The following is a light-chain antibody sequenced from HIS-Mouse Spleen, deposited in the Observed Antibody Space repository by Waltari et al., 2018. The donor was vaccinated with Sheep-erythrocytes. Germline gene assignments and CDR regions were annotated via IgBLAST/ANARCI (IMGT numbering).Light chain of an antibody. CDR3: QQYYSTPLT. CDR2: WAS. Sequence: DIVMTQSPDSLAVSLGERATINCKSSQSVLYSSNNKNYLALYQQKPGQPPKLPSYWASTRESVVPDRFSGGGSGTDFTLTISSLHAEDVAVYYCQQYYSTPLTFGGGTKVEIK. J-gene: IGKJ4*01. CDR1: QSVLYSSNNKNY. V-gene: IGKV4-1*01.